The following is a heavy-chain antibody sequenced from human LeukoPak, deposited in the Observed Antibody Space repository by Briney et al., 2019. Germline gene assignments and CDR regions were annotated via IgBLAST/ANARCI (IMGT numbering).Heavy chain of an antibody. Sequence: GGSLRLSCAASGFTFRNYAMSWVRQAPGKGLEWVSSISASGVSTAYTDSVKGRFTISRDNSKSTLYLQMNSLRADDTAVYYCAKSGGTSPTRYYFDYWGQGTLVTVSS. V-gene: IGHV3-23*01. CDR3: AKSGGTSPTRYYFDY. D-gene: IGHD2-2*01. CDR2: ISASGVST. CDR1: GFTFRNYA. J-gene: IGHJ4*02.